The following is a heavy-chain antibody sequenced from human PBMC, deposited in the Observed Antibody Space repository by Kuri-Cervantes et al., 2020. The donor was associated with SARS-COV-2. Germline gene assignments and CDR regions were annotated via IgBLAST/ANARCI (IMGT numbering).Heavy chain of an antibody. J-gene: IGHJ5*02. V-gene: IGHV3-7*01. CDR2: IKQEGSEK. Sequence: GGSLRLSSAAAGFTFSSYWMSWVRQAPGKGLEWVANIKQEGSEKYYVDSVKDRFTITRDNAKNSLYLQMNSLRAENTAVYYCARVIPAAILLTGSGSNWFDPWGQGTLVTVSS. CDR3: ARVIPAAILLTGSGSNWFDP. D-gene: IGHD2-2*01. CDR1: GFTFSSYW.